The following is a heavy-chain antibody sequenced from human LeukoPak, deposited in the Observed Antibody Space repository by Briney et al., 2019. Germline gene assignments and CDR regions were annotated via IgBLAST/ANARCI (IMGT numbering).Heavy chain of an antibody. D-gene: IGHD6-13*01. CDR2: INSDGSST. V-gene: IGHV3-74*01. J-gene: IGHJ6*03. Sequence: GGSLRLSCAASGFTFSSCWMHWVRQAPGKGLVWVSRINSDGSSTSYADSVKGRFTISRDNAKNTLYLQMNSLGAEDTAVYYCARDKYSSSWRYYYYYYYMDVWGKGTTVTVSS. CDR3: ARDKYSSSWRYYYYYYYMDV. CDR1: GFTFSSCW.